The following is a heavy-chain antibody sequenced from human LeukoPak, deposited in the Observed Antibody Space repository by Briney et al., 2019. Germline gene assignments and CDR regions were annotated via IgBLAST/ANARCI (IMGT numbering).Heavy chain of an antibody. CDR1: GFTFSSYA. J-gene: IGHJ5*02. V-gene: IGHV3-23*01. CDR3: AKSSPPPLRA. CDR2: FSRTGVST. Sequence: GGSLRLSCAASGFTFSSYAMSWVAQAPGKGLEWLSAFSRTGVSTYYADSLKGRFTISRDNSKNTLYLQMNTLRAEDTAVYYCAKSSPPPLRAWSQGTLVTVPS.